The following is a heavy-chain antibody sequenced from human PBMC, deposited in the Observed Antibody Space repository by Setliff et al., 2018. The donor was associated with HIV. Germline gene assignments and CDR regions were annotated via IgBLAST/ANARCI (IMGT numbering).Heavy chain of an antibody. V-gene: IGHV3-23*01. J-gene: IGHJ4*02. CDR2: ISGSGGST. Sequence: PGGSLRLSCVASGFTFSDYYMSWIRQAPGKGLEWVSGISGSGGSTFYEDSVKGRFTISRDNSKNTLYLQMNSLRAEDTAVYYCAKDYSSGWFDYWGQGTLVTVSS. CDR3: AKDYSSGWFDY. CDR1: GFTFSDYY. D-gene: IGHD6-19*01.